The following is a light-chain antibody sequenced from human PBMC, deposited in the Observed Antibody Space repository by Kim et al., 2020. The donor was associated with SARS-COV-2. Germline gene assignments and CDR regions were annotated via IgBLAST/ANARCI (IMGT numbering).Light chain of an antibody. CDR1: QSISSR. J-gene: IGKJ2*01. V-gene: IGKV1-5*03. Sequence: DIQMTQSPSTLSASVGDRVTITCRASQSISSRLVWYQQKPGKAPNLLIYKASSLESGVPSRFSGSGSGTEFTLTISSLQPDDFATYYCQHYNSFSAFGQGTKLEI. CDR2: KAS. CDR3: QHYNSFSA.